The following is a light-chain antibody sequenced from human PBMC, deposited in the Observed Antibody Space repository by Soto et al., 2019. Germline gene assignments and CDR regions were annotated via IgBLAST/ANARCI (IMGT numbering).Light chain of an antibody. V-gene: IGKV3-20*01. CDR3: QQFGSSSWT. CDR2: GAS. CDR1: QSVSSSH. J-gene: IGKJ1*01. Sequence: ESGLTQSPGTLSLSPGEKATLSCSASQSVSSSHLAWYQQKPGQAPRLLIYGASSRATGIPDRFSGSGSGTDFALTVSRLEPEDFAVYYCQQFGSSSWTFGQGTKVDIK.